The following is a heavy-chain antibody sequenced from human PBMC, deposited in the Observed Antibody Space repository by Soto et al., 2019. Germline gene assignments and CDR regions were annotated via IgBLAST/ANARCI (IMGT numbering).Heavy chain of an antibody. D-gene: IGHD3-3*01. CDR2: ISYDGSNK. Sequence: QVQLVESGGGVVQPGRSLRLSCAASGFTFSSYGMHWVRQAPGKGLEWVAVISYDGSNKYYADSVKGRFTISRDNSKNTLYLQMNRLRAEDTAVYYCAKKGGYDSLAYWGQGTLVTVSS. CDR3: AKKGGYDSLAY. V-gene: IGHV3-30*18. J-gene: IGHJ4*02. CDR1: GFTFSSYG.